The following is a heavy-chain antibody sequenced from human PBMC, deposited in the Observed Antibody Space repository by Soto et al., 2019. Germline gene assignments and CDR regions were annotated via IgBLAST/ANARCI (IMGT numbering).Heavy chain of an antibody. CDR1: GGSISSYY. Sequence: SETLFLTCTVPGGSISSYYRSWIRQPPGKGLEWIGYIYYSGSTNYNPSLKSRVTISVDTSKNQFSLKLSSVTAADTAVYYCARFEGWFDPWGQGTLVTVSS. CDR2: IYYSGST. J-gene: IGHJ5*02. V-gene: IGHV4-59*08. CDR3: ARFEGWFDP.